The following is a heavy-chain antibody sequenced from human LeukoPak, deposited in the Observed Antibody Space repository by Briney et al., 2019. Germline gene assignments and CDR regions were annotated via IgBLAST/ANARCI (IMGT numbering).Heavy chain of an antibody. CDR1: GGSISSSSYY. CDR3: VREFDY. Sequence: SETLSLTCTVSGGSISSSSYYWDWIRQPPGKGLEWIGRIYTSGSTNYNPSLKSRVTMSVDTSKNQFSLKLSSVTAADTAVYYCVREFDYWGQGTLVTVSS. V-gene: IGHV4-39*07. J-gene: IGHJ4*02. CDR2: IYTSGST.